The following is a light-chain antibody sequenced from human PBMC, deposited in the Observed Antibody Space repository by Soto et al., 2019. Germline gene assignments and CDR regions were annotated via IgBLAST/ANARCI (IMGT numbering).Light chain of an antibody. V-gene: IGKV3-11*01. Sequence: EIVLTQSPATLSLSPGERATLSCRASQSVSSYLAWYQQKPGQAPRLLIYDASNRATGIPARFSGSGSGTEFTLTISSLQSEDFAVYYCQQYNNLITFGQGTRLEIK. CDR2: DAS. CDR3: QQYNNLIT. J-gene: IGKJ5*01. CDR1: QSVSSY.